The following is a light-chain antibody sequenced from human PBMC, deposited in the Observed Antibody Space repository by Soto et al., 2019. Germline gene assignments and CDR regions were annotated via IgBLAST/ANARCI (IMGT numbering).Light chain of an antibody. Sequence: EIVLTQSPGTLSLSPRERATLSCRASQSVSATYFAWYQQKPGQAPRLLIYGASSRATGIPDRFSGSGSGTDFTLTISRLEPEDFAVYYCQQYGRIPWTFGQGTKVEIK. V-gene: IGKV3-20*01. J-gene: IGKJ1*01. CDR1: QSVSATY. CDR2: GAS. CDR3: QQYGRIPWT.